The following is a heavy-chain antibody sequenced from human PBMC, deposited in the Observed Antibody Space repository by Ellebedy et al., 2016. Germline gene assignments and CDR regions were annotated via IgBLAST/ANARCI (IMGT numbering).Heavy chain of an antibody. CDR3: AKDLRASPPVTGIDV. CDR2: INWNSAKI. CDR1: GFRFEDFA. J-gene: IGHJ6*02. V-gene: IGHV3-9*01. Sequence: SLKISCAASGFRFEDFAMHWVRQAPGKGLEWVSFINWNSAKIAYTDSVRGRFIISRDNAKNSLFLEMNSLRPEDTALYYCAKDLRASPPVTGIDVWGQGTTVTVSS. D-gene: IGHD3-10*01.